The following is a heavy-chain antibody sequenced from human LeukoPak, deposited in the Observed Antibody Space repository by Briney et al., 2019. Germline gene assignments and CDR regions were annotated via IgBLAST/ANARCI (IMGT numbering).Heavy chain of an antibody. Sequence: GASVKVSCKASGYTFTGYYMHWVRQAPGRGLEWMGWINPNSGGTNYAQKFQGRVTMTRDTSISTAYIELSRLTSDDTAVYYCARLIEIAAAPFDYWGQGTLVTVSS. J-gene: IGHJ4*02. D-gene: IGHD6-13*01. CDR1: GYTFTGYY. V-gene: IGHV1-2*02. CDR3: ARLIEIAAAPFDY. CDR2: INPNSGGT.